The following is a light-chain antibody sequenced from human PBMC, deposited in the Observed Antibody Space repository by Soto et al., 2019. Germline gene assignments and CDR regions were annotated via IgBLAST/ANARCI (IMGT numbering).Light chain of an antibody. CDR1: SSNVGAGYD. Sequence: ALAQPPSVSGAPGQKVTISCTGSSSNVGAGYDLHWYQQLPGTAPKLLLYGNSNRPSGVPDRFSGSKSGTSASLAITGLQAEDEADYYCQSYDSSLSAYVFGTGTKVTVL. CDR3: QSYDSSLSAYV. J-gene: IGLJ1*01. CDR2: GNS. V-gene: IGLV1-40*01.